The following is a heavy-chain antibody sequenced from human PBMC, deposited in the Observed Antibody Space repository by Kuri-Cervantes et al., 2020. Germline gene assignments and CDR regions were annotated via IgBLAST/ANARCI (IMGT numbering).Heavy chain of an antibody. CDR3: ARDWYYYDSSGYYDPYYYYYYGMDV. Sequence: GESLKISCAASGFTFSSYAMHWVRQAPGKGLGWVAVISYDGSNKYYADSVKGRFTISRDNSKNTLYLQMNSLRAEDTAVYYCARDWYYYDSSGYYDPYYYYYYGMDVWGQGTTVTVSS. CDR1: GFTFSSYA. D-gene: IGHD3-22*01. J-gene: IGHJ6*02. CDR2: ISYDGSNK. V-gene: IGHV3-30-3*01.